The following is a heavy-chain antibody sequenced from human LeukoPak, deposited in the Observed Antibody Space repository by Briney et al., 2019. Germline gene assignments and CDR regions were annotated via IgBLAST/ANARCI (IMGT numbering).Heavy chain of an antibody. CDR3: ARDRGGDFDY. J-gene: IGHJ4*02. CDR1: GYTFFTSD. CDR2: ISAYNGNT. Sequence: ASVKVSCKASGYTFFTSDVSWVRQAPGQGLEWMGWISAYNGNTNYAQKLQGRVTMTTDTSTSTAYMELRSLRSDDTAVYYCARDRGGDFDYWGQGTLVTVSS. D-gene: IGHD3-10*01. V-gene: IGHV1-18*01.